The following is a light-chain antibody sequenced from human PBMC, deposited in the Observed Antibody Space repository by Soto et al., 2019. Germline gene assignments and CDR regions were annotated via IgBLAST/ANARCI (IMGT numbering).Light chain of an antibody. V-gene: IGKV3-20*01. CDR1: QSVSSSY. CDR3: QQYGSSPST. J-gene: IGKJ3*01. CDR2: GAS. Sequence: EIVLTQSPGTVSLSPGERVTLSCRASQSVSSSYVAWYQQKPDRAPRLLIYGASSSATGIPDRFSGSGSGTDFTLTISRLEPEDFAVYYCQQYGSSPSTFGPGPKVDIK.